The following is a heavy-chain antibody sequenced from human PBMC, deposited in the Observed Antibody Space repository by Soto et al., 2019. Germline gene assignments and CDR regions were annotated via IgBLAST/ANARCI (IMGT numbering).Heavy chain of an antibody. Sequence: GGSLRLSCAASGFTFSSYGMHWVRQAPGKGLEWVAVISYDGSNKYYADSVKGRFTISRDNSKNTLYLQMNSLRAEDTAVYYCAKNLRWGEPYYYYMDVWGKGTTVTVSS. CDR1: GFTFSSYG. V-gene: IGHV3-30*18. D-gene: IGHD3-16*01. CDR3: AKNLRWGEPYYYYMDV. J-gene: IGHJ6*03. CDR2: ISYDGSNK.